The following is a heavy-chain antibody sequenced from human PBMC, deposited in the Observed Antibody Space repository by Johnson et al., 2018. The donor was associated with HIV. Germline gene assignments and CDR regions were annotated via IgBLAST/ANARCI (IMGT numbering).Heavy chain of an antibody. V-gene: IGHV3-30*04. J-gene: IGHJ3*02. CDR3: AMGTGDHDAFDI. D-gene: IGHD3/OR15-3a*01. CDR2: ISYDGTNK. Sequence: QVQLVESGGGVVQPGRSLRLFCAASGFTFSSYAIHWVRQAPGKGLEWVAVISYDGTNKYYADSVKGRFTISRDNSKNSLYLQMNSLRAEDTAVYYCAMGTGDHDAFDIWGQGTMVTVSS. CDR1: GFTFSSYA.